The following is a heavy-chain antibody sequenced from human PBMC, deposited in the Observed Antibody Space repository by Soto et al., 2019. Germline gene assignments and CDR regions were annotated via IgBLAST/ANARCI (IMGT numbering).Heavy chain of an antibody. CDR3: AGRRGTVTTFVY. V-gene: IGHV2-5*01. CDR1: GFSLSTSGVG. J-gene: IGHJ4*02. CDR2: IYWNDDK. Sequence: QITLKESGPPLVKPTQPLTLTCTFSGFSLSTSGVGVGWVRQPPGKALEWLALIYWNDDKRYSPSLKSRLTIPKDTSKNQVVLTMTNMDPVDTATYYCAGRRGTVTTFVYWGQGTLVTVSS. D-gene: IGHD4-17*01.